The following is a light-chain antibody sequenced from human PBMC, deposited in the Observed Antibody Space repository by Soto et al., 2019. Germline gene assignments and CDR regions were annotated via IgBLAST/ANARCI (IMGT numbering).Light chain of an antibody. V-gene: IGLV2-14*03. Sequence: QSALTQPASVSGSPGQSITISCSGTSSDTGSYNHVAWYQQFPGKSPKLMIYAVSDRPSGVSDRFSGSKSGITASLTISGLQTEDEADYYCISYTDRQSYLFGTGTKGTVL. CDR2: AVS. J-gene: IGLJ1*01. CDR3: ISYTDRQSYL. CDR1: SSDTGSYNH.